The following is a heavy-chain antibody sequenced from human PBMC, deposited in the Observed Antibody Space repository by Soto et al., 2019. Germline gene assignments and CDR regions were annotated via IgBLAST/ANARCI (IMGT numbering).Heavy chain of an antibody. Sequence: GGSLRLSCAASGFTFSAYGIHWVRQAPGKGLECVAVISYDGIYKYYADSVRGRFTISRDNSKNTLYLQMNSLGAEDTAVYYCARDFNDGYSYGFMDFWGQGTQVTVSS. CDR1: GFTFSAYG. V-gene: IGHV3-30*04. CDR3: ARDFNDGYSYGFMDF. J-gene: IGHJ4*02. CDR2: ISYDGIYK. D-gene: IGHD5-18*01.